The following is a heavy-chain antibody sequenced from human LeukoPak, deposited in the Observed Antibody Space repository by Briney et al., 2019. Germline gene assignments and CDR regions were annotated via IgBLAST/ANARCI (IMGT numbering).Heavy chain of an antibody. Sequence: GGSLRLSCVASGFILSTSEMNWVRQAPGRGLEWVSFIASDGTIYYADSVKGRFTLSRDNAKNSLYLQMNSLRAGDAAVYYCAKAPVTTCSGAYCYPFDYWSQGTLVTVSS. D-gene: IGHD2-15*01. V-gene: IGHV3-48*03. CDR1: GFILSTSE. CDR3: AKAPVTTCSGAYCYPFDY. CDR2: IASDGTI. J-gene: IGHJ4*02.